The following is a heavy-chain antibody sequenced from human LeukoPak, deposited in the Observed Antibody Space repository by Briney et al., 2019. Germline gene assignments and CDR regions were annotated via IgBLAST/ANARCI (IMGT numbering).Heavy chain of an antibody. CDR3: ARGRIAVAGFNDY. CDR2: IIPIFGTA. V-gene: IGHV1-69*05. D-gene: IGHD6-19*01. J-gene: IGHJ4*02. Sequence: SVKVSCKASGGTFSSYAISWVRQAPGQGLEWMGGIIPIFGTANYAQKFQGRVTITTDESTSTAYMELSSLRSEDTAVYYCARGRIAVAGFNDYWGQGTLVTASS. CDR1: GGTFSSYA.